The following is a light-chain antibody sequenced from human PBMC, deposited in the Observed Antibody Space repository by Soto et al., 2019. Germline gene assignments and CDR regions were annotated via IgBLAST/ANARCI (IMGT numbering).Light chain of an antibody. J-gene: IGKJ1*01. CDR3: QQYGSSPRT. Sequence: EIVMTQSPATLSVSPGERATLSCRASQSVSSDLAWYQQKPGQAPSLLIYGASSRATGVPDRFSGSGSGTDFTLTISRLEPEDFAVYYCQQYGSSPRTFGQGTKVEIK. CDR2: GAS. V-gene: IGKV3-20*01. CDR1: QSVSSD.